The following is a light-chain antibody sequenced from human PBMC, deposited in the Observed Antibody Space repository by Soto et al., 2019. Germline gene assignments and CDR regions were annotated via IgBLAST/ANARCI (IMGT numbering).Light chain of an antibody. CDR2: DVS. Sequence: QSALTQPASVYGSPGQSITISCTGTGSDVGGYNYVSWYQQHPGKAPKLMIYDVSNRPSGVSNRFSGSKSGNTASLTISGLQAEDEADYYCCLGVFGTGTKVTVL. CDR1: GSDVGGYNY. J-gene: IGLJ1*01. V-gene: IGLV2-14*01. CDR3: CLGV.